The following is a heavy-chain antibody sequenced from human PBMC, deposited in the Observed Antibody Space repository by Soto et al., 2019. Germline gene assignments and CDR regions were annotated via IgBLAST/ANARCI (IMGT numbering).Heavy chain of an antibody. J-gene: IGHJ3*02. D-gene: IGHD2-2*01. V-gene: IGHV4-31*03. CDR1: GGSISSGGYC. Sequence: PSETLSLTCTVSGGSISSGGYCWSWIRQHPGKGLEWIGYIYYSGSTYYNPSLKSRVTISVDTSKNQFSLKLSSVTAADTAVYYCARASTAFDAFDIWVQGTMVTVSS. CDR2: IYYSGST. CDR3: ARASTAFDAFDI.